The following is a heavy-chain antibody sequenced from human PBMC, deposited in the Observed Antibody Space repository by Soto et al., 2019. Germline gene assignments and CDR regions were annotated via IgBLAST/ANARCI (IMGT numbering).Heavy chain of an antibody. J-gene: IGHJ5*02. CDR3: ARVIGYCSGCSCNWFGP. D-gene: IGHD2-15*01. CDR1: GGSISTYH. Sequence: SDTLSLTCTVAGGSISTYHWSWIRQPPGKGLEWIRYISYSGITNYYPSLKSRVTISVDTSKSQFSLMLSSVTAADTAVYYCARVIGYCSGCSCNWFGPWGQGTLVTVSS. V-gene: IGHV4-59*01. CDR2: ISYSGIT.